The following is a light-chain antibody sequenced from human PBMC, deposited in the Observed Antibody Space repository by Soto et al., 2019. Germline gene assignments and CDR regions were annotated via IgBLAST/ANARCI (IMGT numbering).Light chain of an antibody. Sequence: QSVLTQPPSASGTPGQTVTISCSGSSFNIGFNYVYWYQQLPGMAPKLLIHINDERPSAVPDRFSGSKSGTSASLAISGLRSEDEAEYYCAAWDDSLSGGVFGTGTKLTVL. CDR3: AAWDDSLSGGV. CDR2: IND. V-gene: IGLV1-47*02. CDR1: SFNIGFNY. J-gene: IGLJ1*01.